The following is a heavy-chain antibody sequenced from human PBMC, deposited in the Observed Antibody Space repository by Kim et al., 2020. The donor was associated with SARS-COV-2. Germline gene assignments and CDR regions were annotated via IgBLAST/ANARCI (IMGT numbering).Heavy chain of an antibody. V-gene: IGHV4-39*01. D-gene: IGHD1-26*01. CDR3: ARTSGSYYSDYYYGMDV. Sequence: LKSRVTISVDTSKTQFSLKLSSVTAADTAVYYCARTSGSYYSDYYYGMDVWGQGTTVTVSS. J-gene: IGHJ6*02.